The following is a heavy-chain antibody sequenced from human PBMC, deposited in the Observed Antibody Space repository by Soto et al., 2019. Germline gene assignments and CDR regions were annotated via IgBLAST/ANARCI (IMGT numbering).Heavy chain of an antibody. CDR1: GGSVSSGNYY. Sequence: LTCAVSGGSVSSGNYYWSWIRQHPGEGLGYLGYINDVGITDYNPSLKGRISISVDTSKNQFSLKVHSVTAADTAVYYCARWGDCSGGSCYFGFDHWGQGTLVTVSS. V-gene: IGHV4-31*11. CDR2: INDVGIT. D-gene: IGHD2-15*01. J-gene: IGHJ4*02. CDR3: ARWGDCSGGSCYFGFDH.